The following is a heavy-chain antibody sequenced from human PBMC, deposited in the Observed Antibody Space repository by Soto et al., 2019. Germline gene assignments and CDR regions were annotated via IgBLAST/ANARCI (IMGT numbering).Heavy chain of an antibody. J-gene: IGHJ5*02. CDR2: IYFSGST. CDR1: GDSVSSASFY. D-gene: IGHD3-10*01. Sequence: SETLSLTCTVSGDSVSSASFYWIWIRQAPGKGLEWIGFIYFSGSTNYNPSLKSRVTMSLDTSKNQFSLKLSSVTAADTAVYYCARGSVLLWFGESPNWFDPWGQGTLVTVSS. V-gene: IGHV4-61*01. CDR3: ARGSVLLWFGESPNWFDP.